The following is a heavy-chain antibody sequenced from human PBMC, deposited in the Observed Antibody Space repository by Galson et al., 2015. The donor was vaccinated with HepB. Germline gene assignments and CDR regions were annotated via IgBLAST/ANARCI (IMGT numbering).Heavy chain of an antibody. D-gene: IGHD3-3*01. J-gene: IGHJ4*02. CDR2: IHHSGST. CDR1: GGSFSGYY. Sequence: ETLSLTCAVYGGSFSGYYWSWIRQPPGKGLEWIGYIHHSGSTNYKPSLNSRVIISLDTSKSQFSLKLTSVTAADTAVYYCARGGSSIFGVVKIDYWGQGTLVTVSS. V-gene: IGHV4-59*01. CDR3: ARGGSSIFGVVKIDY.